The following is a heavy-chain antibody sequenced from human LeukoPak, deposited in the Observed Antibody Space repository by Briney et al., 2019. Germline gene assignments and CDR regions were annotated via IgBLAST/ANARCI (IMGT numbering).Heavy chain of an antibody. D-gene: IGHD2-21*02. CDR1: GGSISSYY. CDR3: ARVPVVVTAIPFDY. CDR2: INHSGST. V-gene: IGHV4-34*01. Sequence: PSETLSLTCTVSGGSISSYYWSWIRQPPGKGLEWIGEINHSGSTNYNPSLKSRVTISVDTSKNQFSLKLSSVTAADTAVYYCARVPVVVTAIPFDYWGQGTLVTVSS. J-gene: IGHJ4*02.